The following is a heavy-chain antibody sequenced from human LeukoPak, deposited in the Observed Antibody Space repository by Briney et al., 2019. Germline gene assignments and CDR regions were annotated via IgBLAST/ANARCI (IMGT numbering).Heavy chain of an antibody. J-gene: IGHJ4*02. V-gene: IGHV3-21*01. D-gene: IGHD5-24*01. CDR2: ISSSSSYI. CDR1: GFTFSSYS. Sequence: GGSLRLSCAASGFTFSSYSMNWVRQAPGKGLEWVSSISSSSSYIYYADSVKGRFTISRDNAKNSLYLQMNSLRVEDTAVYYCAREDRDRSEHSLDYWGQGALVTVSS. CDR3: AREDRDRSEHSLDY.